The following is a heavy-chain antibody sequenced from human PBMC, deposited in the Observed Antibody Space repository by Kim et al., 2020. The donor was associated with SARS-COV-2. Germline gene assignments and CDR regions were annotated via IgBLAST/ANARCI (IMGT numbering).Heavy chain of an antibody. CDR3: ASTGLVRGVMDRIDP. CDR1: GCSISSSSYY. J-gene: IGHJ5*02. CDR2: IYYSGST. V-gene: IGHV4-39*01. D-gene: IGHD3-10*01. Sequence: SETLSLTCTVSGCSISSSSYYWGRIRQPPGKGLVWFGSIYYSGSTYSNPSLKSRATISVDTSKNQFSLKLGSVTAADTAVYYCASTGLVRGVMDRIDPWGQGTLVTVSS.